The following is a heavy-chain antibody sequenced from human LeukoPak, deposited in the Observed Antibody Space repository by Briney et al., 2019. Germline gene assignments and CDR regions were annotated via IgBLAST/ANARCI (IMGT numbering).Heavy chain of an antibody. Sequence: PPETLCLTCTVSGGSISSYYWSWIRQPPGKGLEWIGYIYYSGSTNYNPSLKSRVTISVDTSKNQFSLKLSSVTAADTAVYYCARHFGTVAHFDYWGQETLVPVSS. CDR3: ARHFGTVAHFDY. CDR1: GGSISSYY. J-gene: IGHJ4*02. V-gene: IGHV4-59*08. CDR2: IYYSGST. D-gene: IGHD4-23*01.